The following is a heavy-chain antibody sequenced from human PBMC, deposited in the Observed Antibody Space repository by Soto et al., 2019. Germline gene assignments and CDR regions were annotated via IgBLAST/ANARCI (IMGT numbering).Heavy chain of an antibody. Sequence: GKGLEWVSAISGSGGSTYYADSVKGRCTISGDNSKNTLYLQMNSLGAEDTGVFFFQAEVGIRACPPVSACLLNRSSDL. V-gene: IGHV3-23*01. D-gene: IGHD2-15*01. CDR2: ISGSGGST. J-gene: IGHJ2*01. CDR3: QAEVGIRACPPVSACLLNRSSDL.